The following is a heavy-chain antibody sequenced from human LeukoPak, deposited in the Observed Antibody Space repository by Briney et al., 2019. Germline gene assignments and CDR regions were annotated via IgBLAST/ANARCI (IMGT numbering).Heavy chain of an antibody. CDR1: GGSISSSSYY. J-gene: IGHJ4*02. CDR2: IYYSGST. Sequence: SEALSLTCTVSGGSISSSSYYWGWIRQPPGKGLEWIGSIYYSGSTLYNPSLKSRVTISIDTSKNQFSLRLNSVTAADTAVYYCASLGGYQNGNFDFWGQGTLVTVSS. V-gene: IGHV4-39*01. D-gene: IGHD3-16*01. CDR3: ASLGGYQNGNFDF.